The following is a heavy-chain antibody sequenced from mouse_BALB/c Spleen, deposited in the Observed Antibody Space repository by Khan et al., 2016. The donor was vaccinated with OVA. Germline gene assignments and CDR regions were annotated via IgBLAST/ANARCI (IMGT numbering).Heavy chain of an antibody. CDR2: IYPFNDDS. J-gene: IGHJ3*01. CDR1: GYTFTSYV. Sequence: VQLKQSGPELLKPGASVKMSCKASGYTFTSYVMHWVKQKPGQGLEGIGYIYPFNDDSKYSEKLKGKATLTSDTSSKTAYMELSSLTSEDSAVYYCATQGSTYTWFAYWGQGTLVTVSA. D-gene: IGHD1-1*01. CDR3: ATQGSTYTWFAY. V-gene: IGHV1S136*01.